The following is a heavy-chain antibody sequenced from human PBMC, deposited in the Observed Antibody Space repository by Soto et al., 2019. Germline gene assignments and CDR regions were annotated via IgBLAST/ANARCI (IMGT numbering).Heavy chain of an antibody. V-gene: IGHV1-69*01. CDR3: ARDMNWSGGSCYSCAFDI. J-gene: IGHJ3*02. D-gene: IGHD2-15*01. CDR1: GGTFSSYA. Sequence: QVQLVQSGAEVKKPGSSVKVSCKASGGTFSSYAISWVRQAPGQGLEWMGGIIPIFGTANYAQKFQGRVTIAADEATNTAYMELSSLRSEETDVYSCARDMNWSGGSCYSCAFDIWGQGTMVIVSS. CDR2: IIPIFGTA.